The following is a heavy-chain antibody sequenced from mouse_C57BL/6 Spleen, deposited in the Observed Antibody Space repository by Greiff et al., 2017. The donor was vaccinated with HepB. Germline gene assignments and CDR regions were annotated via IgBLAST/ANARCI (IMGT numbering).Heavy chain of an antibody. CDR2: INPSSGYT. J-gene: IGHJ4*01. CDR3: ASGYDYAMDY. D-gene: IGHD2-2*01. V-gene: IGHV1-4*01. CDR1: GYTFTSYT. Sequence: QVQLKQSGAELARPGASVKMSCKASGYTFTSYTMHWVKQRPGQGLEWIGYINPSSGYTKYNQKFKDKATLTADKSSSTAYMQLSSLTSEDSAVYYCASGYDYAMDYWGQGTSVTVSS.